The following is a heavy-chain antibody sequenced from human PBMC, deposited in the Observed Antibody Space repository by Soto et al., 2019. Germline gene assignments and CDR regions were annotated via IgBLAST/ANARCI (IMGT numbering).Heavy chain of an antibody. V-gene: IGHV3-33*01. CDR2: IWDDGIRK. Sequence: GGSLRLSCAASGFTFSKYGMHWVRQAPGKELEWVALIWDDGIRKVDVDSVKGRFTISRDNSKKTLDLQMNNLRDEDTAVYYCARDDDNDANALDYWGPGTLGTVSS. CDR1: GFTFSKYG. CDR3: ARDDDNDANALDY. J-gene: IGHJ4*02.